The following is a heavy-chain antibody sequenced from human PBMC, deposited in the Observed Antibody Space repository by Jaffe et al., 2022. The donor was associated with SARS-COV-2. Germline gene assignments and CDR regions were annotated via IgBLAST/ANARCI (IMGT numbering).Heavy chain of an antibody. CDR1: GGSFSGYY. V-gene: IGHV4-34*01. J-gene: IGHJ4*02. CDR2: INHSGST. D-gene: IGHD4-17*01. CDR3: ARGRVRDYREEPYFDY. Sequence: QVQLQQWGAGLLKPSETLSLTCAVYGGSFSGYYWSWIRQPPGKGLEWIGEINHSGSTNYNPSLKSRVTISVDTSKNQFSLKLSSVTAADTAVYYCARGRVRDYREEPYFDYWGQGTLVTVSS.